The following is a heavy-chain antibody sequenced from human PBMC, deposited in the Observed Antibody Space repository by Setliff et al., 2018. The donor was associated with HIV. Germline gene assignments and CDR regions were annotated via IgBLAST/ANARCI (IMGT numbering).Heavy chain of an antibody. D-gene: IGHD6-19*01. J-gene: IGHJ6*03. Sequence: HPGGSLRLSCAASGFTFSSYAMSWVRQAPGKGLAWVSVISGSGGSTYYADSVKGRFTISRDNSKNTLYLQMNSLRAEDTAVYYCAKGRYSSGANYYYYYMDVWGKGTTVTVSS. CDR3: AKGRYSSGANYYYYYMDV. CDR1: GFTFSSYA. CDR2: ISGSGGST. V-gene: IGHV3-23*01.